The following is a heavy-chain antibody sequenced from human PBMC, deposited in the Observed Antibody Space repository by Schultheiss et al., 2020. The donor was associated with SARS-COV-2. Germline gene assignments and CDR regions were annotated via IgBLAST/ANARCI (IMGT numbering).Heavy chain of an antibody. D-gene: IGHD3-22*01. J-gene: IGHJ4*02. CDR1: GFTFSSYG. CDR3: AKESYDSSGYYYASHFDY. Sequence: GGSLKISCAASGFTFSSYGMHWVRQAPGKGLEWVAVISYDGSNKYYADSVKGRFTISRDNSKNTLYLQMNSLRAEDTAVYYCAKESYDSSGYYYASHFDYWGQGTLVTVSS. V-gene: IGHV3-30*18. CDR2: ISYDGSNK.